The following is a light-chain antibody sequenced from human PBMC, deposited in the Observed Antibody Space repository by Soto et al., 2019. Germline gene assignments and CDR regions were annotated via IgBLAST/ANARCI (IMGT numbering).Light chain of an antibody. CDR2: EDL. CDR1: SSDVGAYDL. J-gene: IGLJ3*02. Sequence: QSALTQPASVSGSPGQSITISCIGTSSDVGAYDLVSWYQQHPGTAPKLIIYEDLRRPSGIDGRFSGSKSGNTASLTISGVREEDEGNYHCCSYAGNRIYVFGGGTKVTVL. V-gene: IGLV2-23*01. CDR3: CSYAGNRIYV.